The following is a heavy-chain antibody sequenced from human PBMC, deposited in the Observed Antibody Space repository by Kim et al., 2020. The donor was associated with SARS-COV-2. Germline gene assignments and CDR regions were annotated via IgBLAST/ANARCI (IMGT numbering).Heavy chain of an antibody. Sequence: VKGRFTISRDNAKNTLYLQMNSLRAEDTAVYYCAREQSTSLFLLHDAFDIWGQGTMVTVSS. J-gene: IGHJ3*02. CDR3: AREQSTSLFLLHDAFDI. V-gene: IGHV3-74*01. D-gene: IGHD2-2*01.